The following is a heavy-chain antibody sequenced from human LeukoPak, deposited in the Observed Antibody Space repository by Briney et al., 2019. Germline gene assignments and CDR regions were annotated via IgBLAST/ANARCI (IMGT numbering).Heavy chain of an antibody. Sequence: SVTVSCTASGGTFSSYAISWVRQAPGQGLEWMGGIIPIFGTANYAQKFQGRVTITADESTSTAYMELSSLRSEDTAVYYCAREGYYYDSSGYYAFDYWGQGTLVTVSS. CDR2: IIPIFGTA. CDR3: AREGYYYDSSGYYAFDY. J-gene: IGHJ4*02. CDR1: GGTFSSYA. D-gene: IGHD3-22*01. V-gene: IGHV1-69*13.